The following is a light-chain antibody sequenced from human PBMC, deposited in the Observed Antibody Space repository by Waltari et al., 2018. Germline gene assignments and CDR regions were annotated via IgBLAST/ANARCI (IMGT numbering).Light chain of an antibody. J-gene: IGLJ2*01. CDR1: SSDIGGYNY. Sequence: QAALTQPPSVSGSPGQSVTISCTGTSSDIGGYNYVSWYQHHPRNAPQLMIYDLTKPPWGVSDRFSGSRSENTASVTICGLQAEDDADYYCITYAGTNTWLFGGGTRLTVL. CDR3: ITYAGTNTWL. V-gene: IGLV2-11*01. CDR2: DLT.